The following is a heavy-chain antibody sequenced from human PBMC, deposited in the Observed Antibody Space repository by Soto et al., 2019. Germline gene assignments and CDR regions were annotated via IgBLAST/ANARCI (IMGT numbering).Heavy chain of an antibody. D-gene: IGHD1-7*01. Sequence: GGSLGLPCAASGCTFRTYSMHWVRQAPGKGLEWVAVISYDGSNEYYADSVKGRFTISRDNSKNTVYLQMNSLRAEDTALYYCARVGEFGTTNDYFDYWGQGTLVTVSS. CDR3: ARVGEFGTTNDYFDY. CDR2: ISYDGSNE. CDR1: GCTFRTYS. V-gene: IGHV3-30*04. J-gene: IGHJ4*02.